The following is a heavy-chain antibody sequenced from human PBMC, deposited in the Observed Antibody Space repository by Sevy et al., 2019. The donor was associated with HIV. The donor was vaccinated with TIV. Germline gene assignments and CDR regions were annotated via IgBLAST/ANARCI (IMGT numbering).Heavy chain of an antibody. Sequence: SENLSLTCTVSGASISSSGYYWGWIRQPPGNGLEWIASIRYSGSTYYNPSLRSRVPISADASKNQFSLKLNSVTAADTAVYYCAGPILTYRSGWSYYDHWGQGTVVTVSS. CDR1: GASISSSGYY. D-gene: IGHD6-19*01. CDR2: IRYSGST. V-gene: IGHV4-39*01. J-gene: IGHJ4*02. CDR3: AGPILTYRSGWSYYDH.